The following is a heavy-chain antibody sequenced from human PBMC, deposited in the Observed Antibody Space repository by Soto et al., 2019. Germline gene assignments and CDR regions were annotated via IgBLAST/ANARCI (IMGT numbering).Heavy chain of an antibody. Sequence: PSETLSLTCTVSGCSISSYYWSWIRQPPGKGLEWIGYIYYSGSTNYNPSLKSRVTISVDTSKNQFSLKLSSVTAADTAVYYCARHEGTMVRGVIASWGQGTLVTVSS. CDR2: IYYSGST. V-gene: IGHV4-59*08. CDR3: ARHEGTMVRGVIAS. D-gene: IGHD3-10*01. CDR1: GCSISSYY. J-gene: IGHJ4*02.